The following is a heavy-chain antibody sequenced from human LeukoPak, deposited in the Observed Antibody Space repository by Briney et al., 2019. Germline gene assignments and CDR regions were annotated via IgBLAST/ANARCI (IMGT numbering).Heavy chain of an antibody. CDR2: ISYDGSNK. CDR3: AKNYYYDSSVAFDI. D-gene: IGHD3-22*01. Sequence: PGRSLRLSCAASGFTFSSYGMHWVRQAPGKGLEWVAVISYDGSNKYYADSVKGRFTISRDNSKNTLYLQMNSLRAEDTAVYYCAKNYYYDSSVAFDIWGQGTMVTVSS. J-gene: IGHJ3*02. V-gene: IGHV3-30*18. CDR1: GFTFSSYG.